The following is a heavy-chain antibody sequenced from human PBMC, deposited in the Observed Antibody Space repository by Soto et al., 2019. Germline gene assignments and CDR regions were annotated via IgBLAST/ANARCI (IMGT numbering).Heavy chain of an antibody. J-gene: IGHJ6*01. Sequence: EVQLLESGGGLVQPGGSLRLSCAASGFTFSSYAMSWVRQAPGKGLEWVSAISGSGGSTYYAKSVKGRFTISRDNSKNTLYLQTNSLRVENTAVYYSAKDEGAEVVHGNDMDVWRQGTTVTVSS. CDR2: ISGSGGST. CDR3: AKDEGAEVVHGNDMDV. V-gene: IGHV3-23*01. D-gene: IGHD1-26*01. CDR1: GFTFSSYA.